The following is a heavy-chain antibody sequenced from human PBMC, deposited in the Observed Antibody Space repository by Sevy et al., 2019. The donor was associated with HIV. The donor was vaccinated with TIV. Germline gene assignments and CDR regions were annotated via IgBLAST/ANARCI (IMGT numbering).Heavy chain of an antibody. D-gene: IGHD5-18*01. CDR1: GFSFSDYY. J-gene: IGHJ4*02. CDR2: ISTSSGFT. CDR3: ARVRYNYGQKYFDY. Sequence: GGSLRLSCTASGFSFSDYYMSWIRQAPGKGLEWISYISTSSGFTDYEDSVKGRFTISRDNAKNSLYLQMNSLRAEDTAVYFCARVRYNYGQKYFDYWGQGTLLTVSS. V-gene: IGHV3-11*06.